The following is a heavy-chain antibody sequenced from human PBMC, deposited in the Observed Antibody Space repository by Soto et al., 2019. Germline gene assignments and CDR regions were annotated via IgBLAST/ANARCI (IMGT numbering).Heavy chain of an antibody. J-gene: IGHJ5*02. V-gene: IGHV4-34*01. CDR2: INHSGST. CDR1: GWSFSGYY. Sequence: SETLSLTCAVYGWSFSGYYWSWIRQPPGKGLEWIGEINHSGSTNHNPSLKSRVTISVDTSKNQFSLKLSSVTAADTAVYYCARSGRYDYIWGSYRPNWFDPWGQGTLVTVSS. D-gene: IGHD3-16*02. CDR3: ARSGRYDYIWGSYRPNWFDP.